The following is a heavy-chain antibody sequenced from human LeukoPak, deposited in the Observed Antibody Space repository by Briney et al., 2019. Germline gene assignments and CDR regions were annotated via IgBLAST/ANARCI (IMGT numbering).Heavy chain of an antibody. V-gene: IGHV3-21*01. J-gene: IGHJ4*02. CDR2: ISSSSSYI. Sequence: GGSLRLSCAASGFTFSSYSMNWVRQAPGKGLEWVSSISSSSSYIYYADSVKGRFTISRDNAKNSLYLQMNSLRAEDTAVYYCARGVGAGFDFDYWGQGTLVTVSS. CDR3: ARGVGAGFDFDY. CDR1: GFTFSSYS. D-gene: IGHD1-26*01.